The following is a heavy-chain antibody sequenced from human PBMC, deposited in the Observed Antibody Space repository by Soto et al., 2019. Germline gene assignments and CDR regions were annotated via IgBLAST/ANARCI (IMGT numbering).Heavy chain of an antibody. D-gene: IGHD3-10*01. J-gene: IGHJ6*02. CDR1: GGTFSSCA. CDR2: IIPVFGTA. CDR3: ARDQGRSYYYGMDV. Sequence: GASVKVSGKASGGTFSSCAISWVRQAPGQGLEWMGGIIPVFGTANCAQKFQGRVTITADESTSTAYMELSSLRSEDTAVYYCARDQGRSYYYGMDVWGQGTTVTVSS. V-gene: IGHV1-69*13.